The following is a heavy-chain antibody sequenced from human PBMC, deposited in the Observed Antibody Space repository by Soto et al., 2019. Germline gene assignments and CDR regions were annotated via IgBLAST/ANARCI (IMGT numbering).Heavy chain of an antibody. CDR2: IYYSGST. J-gene: IGHJ6*02. Sequence: SETLSLTCTVSGGSVSSGSYYWSWIRQPPGKGLEWIGYIYYSGSTNYNPSLKSRVTISVDTSKNQFSLKLSSVTAADTAVYYCARGDSGYDYGYYYYGMNVWGQGTTVTVSS. D-gene: IGHD5-12*01. V-gene: IGHV4-61*01. CDR3: ARGDSGYDYGYYYYGMNV. CDR1: GGSVSSGSYY.